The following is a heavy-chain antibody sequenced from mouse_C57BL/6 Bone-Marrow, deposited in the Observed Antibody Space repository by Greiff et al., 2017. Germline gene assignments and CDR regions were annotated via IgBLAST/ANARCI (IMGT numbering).Heavy chain of an antibody. CDR3: ARGYEYDYAMDY. J-gene: IGHJ4*01. Sequence: VQLQQSGPELVKPGASVKISCKASGYSFTDYNMNWVKQSNGKSLEWIGVINPNYGTTSYNQKFKGKATLTVDQSSSPAYMQLNSLTSEYAAVYYCARGYEYDYAMDYWGQGTSVTVSS. CDR1: GYSFTDYN. CDR2: INPNYGTT. V-gene: IGHV1-39*01. D-gene: IGHD2-4*01.